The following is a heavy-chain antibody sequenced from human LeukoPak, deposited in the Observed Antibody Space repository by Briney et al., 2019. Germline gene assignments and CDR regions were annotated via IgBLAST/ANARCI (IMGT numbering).Heavy chain of an antibody. CDR3: AKGYHGLFDY. Sequence: GGSLRLSCVASGFTFSSYAMDWVRQAPGKGLEWVSAIGGSGVSTYYADSVKGRFTISRDNSKNTLYLQMNSLRAEDTAVYYCAKGYHGLFDYWGQGTLVTVSS. D-gene: IGHD1-14*01. J-gene: IGHJ4*02. CDR2: IGGSGVST. V-gene: IGHV3-23*01. CDR1: GFTFSSYA.